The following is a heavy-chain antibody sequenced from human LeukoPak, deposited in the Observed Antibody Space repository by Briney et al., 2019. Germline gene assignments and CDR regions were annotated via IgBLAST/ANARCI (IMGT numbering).Heavy chain of an antibody. CDR3: ASHLRYSSGWYGGWFDP. V-gene: IGHV1-18*01. Sequence: ASVKVSCKASGYTFTSYGIGWVRQAPGQGLEWMGWISAYNGNTNYAQKLQGRVTMSTDTSTSTAYMELRSLRSDDTAVYYCASHLRYSSGWYGGWFDPWGQGTLVTVSS. CDR1: GYTFTSYG. CDR2: ISAYNGNT. D-gene: IGHD6-19*01. J-gene: IGHJ5*02.